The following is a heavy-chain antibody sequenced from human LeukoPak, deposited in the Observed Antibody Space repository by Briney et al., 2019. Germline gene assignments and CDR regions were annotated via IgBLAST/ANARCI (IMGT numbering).Heavy chain of an antibody. J-gene: IGHJ6*03. Sequence: GGSLRLSCAASGFTFGNYSMNWVRQAPGKGLEWVSSISSSSSYIYYADSVQGRFTISRDNSKNTLYLEMNSLRTEDTAVYYCARVSYSYGSTGYYYYMDVWGKGTAITVSS. CDR3: ARVSYSYGSTGYYYYMDV. V-gene: IGHV3-21*01. CDR2: ISSSSSYI. CDR1: GFTFGNYS. D-gene: IGHD5-18*01.